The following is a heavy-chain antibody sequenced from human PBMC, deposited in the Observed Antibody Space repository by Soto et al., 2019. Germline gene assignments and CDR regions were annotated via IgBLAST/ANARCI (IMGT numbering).Heavy chain of an antibody. D-gene: IGHD7-27*01. CDR2: VYYSGTT. Sequence: QVQLQESGPGLVKPLETLSLTCTVSGGSIDSGDYYWSWIRQPPGKGLEWIGYVYYSGTTNYNPFLKSRVTLSLDKSKNQFSLKMNSVTAADTAVSYCARDVIAPPNSFDPWGQGTLVTVSS. J-gene: IGHJ5*02. CDR1: GGSIDSGDYY. V-gene: IGHV4-61*08. CDR3: ARDVIAPPNSFDP.